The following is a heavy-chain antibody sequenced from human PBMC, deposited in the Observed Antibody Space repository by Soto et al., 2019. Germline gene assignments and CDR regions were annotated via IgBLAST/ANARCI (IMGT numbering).Heavy chain of an antibody. CDR2: ISGSGGST. CDR1: GFTFSSYA. CDR3: AKEMEYSSSWYRPSGIDY. Sequence: EVQLLESGGGLVQPGGSLRLSCAASGFTFSSYAMSWVRQAPGKGLEWVSAISGSGGSTYYADSVKGRFTISRDNSKKTMDLQMNSLRGEDTAIHYCAKEMEYSSSWYRPSGIDYWGQGTLVTVSS. V-gene: IGHV3-23*01. D-gene: IGHD6-13*01. J-gene: IGHJ4*02.